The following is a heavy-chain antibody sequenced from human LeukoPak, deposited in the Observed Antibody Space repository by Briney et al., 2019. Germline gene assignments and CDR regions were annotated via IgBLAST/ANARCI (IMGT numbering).Heavy chain of an antibody. CDR1: GASINTYY. J-gene: IGHJ4*02. Sequence: SETLSLTCTVSGASINTYYWSWIRQAPGKGLEWIGYIYYSGTTSYNPSLKTRVTISIDTSKNQFSLKLSSVTAADTAVYYCARLGGSADYWGQGTLVTVSS. V-gene: IGHV4-59*01. CDR2: IYYSGTT. CDR3: ARLGGSADY. D-gene: IGHD4-23*01.